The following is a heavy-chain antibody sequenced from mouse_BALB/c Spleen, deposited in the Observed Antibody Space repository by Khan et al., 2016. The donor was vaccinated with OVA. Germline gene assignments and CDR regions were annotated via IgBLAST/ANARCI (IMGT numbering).Heavy chain of an antibody. Sequence: QVQLQQPGPGLVQPSQSLSITCTVTDFSLSTYGIHWVRQSPGKGLEWLGVIWSGGSTDYNAAFISRLSISKDNSKSQVFFKMNSLQTDDTAIYYCTRVYDRYGRYFDVWGAGTTVTVAS. CDR3: TRVYDRYGRYFDV. D-gene: IGHD2-14*01. CDR1: DFSLSTYG. CDR2: IWSGGST. J-gene: IGHJ1*01. V-gene: IGHV2-4-1*01.